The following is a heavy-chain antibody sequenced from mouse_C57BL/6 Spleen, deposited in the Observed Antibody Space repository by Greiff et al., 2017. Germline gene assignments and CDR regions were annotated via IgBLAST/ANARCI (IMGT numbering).Heavy chain of an antibody. CDR3: ARRGYSNYDWYFDV. Sequence: VPLQESGTELVKPGASGYTFSSYWMHWVKQRPGQGLEWIGNINPSNGGTNYNEKFKSKATLTVDKSSSTAYMQLSSLTSEDSAVYYCARRGYSNYDWYFDVWGTGTTVTVSS. CDR1: GYTFSSYW. V-gene: IGHV1-53*01. J-gene: IGHJ1*03. CDR2: INPSNGGT. D-gene: IGHD2-5*01.